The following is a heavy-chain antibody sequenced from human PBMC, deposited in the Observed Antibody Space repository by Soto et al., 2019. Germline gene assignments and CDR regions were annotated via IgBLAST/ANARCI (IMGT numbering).Heavy chain of an antibody. V-gene: IGHV1-18*01. CDR3: ARGRYGEY. Sequence: QVHLVQSGAEVKKPGASVKVSCKVSGYAFTTYGITWVRQAPGQGLEWMGWISAHNGNTNYAQKLQGRVTVTRDTYTSTAYMELRSLRYYDTAVYYCARGRYGEYWGQGALVTVSS. CDR2: ISAHNGNT. J-gene: IGHJ4*02. CDR1: GYAFTTYG. D-gene: IGHD3-10*01.